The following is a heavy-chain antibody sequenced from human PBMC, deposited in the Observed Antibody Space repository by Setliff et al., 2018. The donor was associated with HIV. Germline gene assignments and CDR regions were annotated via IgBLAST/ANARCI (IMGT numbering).Heavy chain of an antibody. CDR1: GYTFTSYA. V-gene: IGHV1-3*01. CDR3: ARAGYSSSWYDNAFDI. Sequence: ASVKVSCKASGYTFTSYAMHWVRQAPGQRLEWMGWINAGNGNTKYSQKFQGRVTITRDTSASTAYMELSSLRSEDTAVYYCARAGYSSSWYDNAFDIWGRGTMVTVSS. CDR2: INAGNGNT. J-gene: IGHJ3*02. D-gene: IGHD6-13*01.